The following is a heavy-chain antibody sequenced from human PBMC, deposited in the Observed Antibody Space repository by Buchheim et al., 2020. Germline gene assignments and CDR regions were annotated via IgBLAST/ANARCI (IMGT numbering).Heavy chain of an antibody. J-gene: IGHJ4*02. D-gene: IGHD4-17*01. CDR1: GGSISSYY. CDR2: IYYSGST. Sequence: QVQLQESGPGLVKPSETLSLTCTVSGGSISSYYWSWIRQPPGKGLEWIGYIYYSGSTNYNPSLKSRVTISVDTSKNQFSLKLSSVTAADTAVYYCARGGAPLILYGDLGNFDYWGQGTL. CDR3: ARGGAPLILYGDLGNFDY. V-gene: IGHV4-59*01.